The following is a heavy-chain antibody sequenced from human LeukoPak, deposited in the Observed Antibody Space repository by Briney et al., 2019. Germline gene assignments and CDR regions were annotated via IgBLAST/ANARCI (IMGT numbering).Heavy chain of an antibody. J-gene: IGHJ6*02. CDR1: GFTLDAFG. CDR2: IDKDGRKT. CDR3: ATWAFYHSLDV. D-gene: IGHD1-26*01. Sequence: GGSLRLSCAASGFTLDAFGMHWVRQAPGKGLEWVSLIDKDGRKTYYADSVKGRFTISRDNSKNSLYLQMNSLRTEDTALYYCATWAFYHSLDVWGRGATVIVSS. V-gene: IGHV3-43*02.